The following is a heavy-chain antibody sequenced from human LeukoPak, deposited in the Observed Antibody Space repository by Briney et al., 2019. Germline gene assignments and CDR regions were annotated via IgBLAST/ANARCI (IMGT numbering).Heavy chain of an antibody. J-gene: IGHJ4*02. CDR1: GYTFTGYY. CDR3: ATAKQWLVPYFDY. CDR2: INPNSGGT. D-gene: IGHD6-19*01. V-gene: IGHV1-2*04. Sequence: ASVKVSCKASGYTFTGYYMHWVRQAPGQGLEWMGWINPNSGGTNYAQKFQGWVTMTRDTSISTAYMELSRLRSDDTAVYYCATAKQWLVPYFDYWGQGTLVTVSS.